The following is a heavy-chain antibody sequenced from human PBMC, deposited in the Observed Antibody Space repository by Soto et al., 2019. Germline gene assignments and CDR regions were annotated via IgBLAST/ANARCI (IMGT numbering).Heavy chain of an antibody. J-gene: IGHJ6*02. Sequence: SGPTLVNPTQTLTLTCTVSGFSLSGSGMRVTWIRQPPGKALEWLARIDWEDTKLYSTSLKTRLTISKDTSKNQVVLTMTNVDPADTGTYYCARAFYGMDVWGQGTTVTVS. CDR3: ARAFYGMDV. CDR2: IDWEDTK. CDR1: GFSLSGSGMR. V-gene: IGHV2-70*04.